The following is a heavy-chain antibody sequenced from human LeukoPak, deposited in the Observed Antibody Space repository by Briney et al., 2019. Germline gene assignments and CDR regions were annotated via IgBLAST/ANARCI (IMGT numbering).Heavy chain of an antibody. V-gene: IGHV2-5*01. CDR1: GFSLSTSGVG. CDR2: IYWNDDK. J-gene: IGHJ4*02. CDR3: AHMTLLFDY. Sequence: ESGPTLVKPTQTLTLTCTFSGFSLSTSGVGVGWIRRPPGKALEWLALIYWNDDKRYSPSLKSRLTITKDTSKNQVVHTMTNMDPVDTATYYCAHMTLLFDYWGQGTLVTVSS. D-gene: IGHD1-26*01.